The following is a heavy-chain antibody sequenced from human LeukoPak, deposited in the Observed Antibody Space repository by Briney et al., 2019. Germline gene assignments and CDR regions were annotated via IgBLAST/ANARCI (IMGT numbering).Heavy chain of an antibody. CDR3: AREQSSGWYLGAFDI. CDR1: GYSISTNYY. J-gene: IGHJ3*02. V-gene: IGHV4-38-2*02. Sequence: SGTLSLTCAVSGYSISTNYYWGWIRQPPGKGLEWIGNIHHSGSTYYNPSLKSRVTLSVDTSKNQFSLKLGSVTAADTAVYYCAREQSSGWYLGAFDIWGHGTMVTVSS. CDR2: IHHSGST. D-gene: IGHD6-19*01.